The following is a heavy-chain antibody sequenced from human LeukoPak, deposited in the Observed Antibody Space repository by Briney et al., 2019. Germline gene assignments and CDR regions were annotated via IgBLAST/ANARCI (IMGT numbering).Heavy chain of an antibody. Sequence: PSETLSLTCTVSGGSISSYYWSWIRRPPGKGLEWIGYIYYSGSTNYNPSLKSRVTISVDTSKNQFSLKLSSVTAADTAVYYCARDRCTNGVCYNDYWGQGTLVTVSS. D-gene: IGHD2-8*01. CDR3: ARDRCTNGVCYNDY. CDR2: IYYSGST. V-gene: IGHV4-59*01. CDR1: GGSISSYY. J-gene: IGHJ4*02.